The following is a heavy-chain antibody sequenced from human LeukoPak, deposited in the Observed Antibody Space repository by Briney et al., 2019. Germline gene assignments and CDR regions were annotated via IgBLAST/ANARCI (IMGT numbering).Heavy chain of an antibody. V-gene: IGHV3-30*04. D-gene: IGHD5-18*01. J-gene: IGHJ4*02. CDR3: ARADTALVGIYYFDY. CDR2: VSYAVYKK. CDR1: GFSFSSCA. Sequence: GRSLRLSCAASGFSFSSCAMHWVRQAPGKGLEWVAVVSYAVYKKDYADSVKGRFTISRDNTKNTLSLQMNSLRPEDTAVYYCARADTALVGIYYFDYWGQGTLVTVSS.